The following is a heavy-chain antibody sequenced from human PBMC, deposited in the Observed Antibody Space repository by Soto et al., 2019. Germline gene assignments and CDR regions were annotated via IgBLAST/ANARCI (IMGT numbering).Heavy chain of an antibody. CDR2: IIPIFGTA. CDR3: AVAYCGGDCYYVRGYYFDY. V-gene: IGHV1-69*13. D-gene: IGHD2-21*02. CDR1: GGTFSSYA. J-gene: IGHJ4*02. Sequence: SVKVSCKASGGTFSSYAISWVRQAPGQGLEWMGGIIPIFGTANYAQKFQGRVTITADESTSTAYMELSSLRSEDTAVYYCAVAYCGGDCYYVRGYYFDYWGQGTLVTVS.